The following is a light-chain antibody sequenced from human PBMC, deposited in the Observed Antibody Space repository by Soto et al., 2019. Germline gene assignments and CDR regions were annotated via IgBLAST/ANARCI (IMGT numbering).Light chain of an antibody. CDR3: QQYMSYS. CDR2: HAS. V-gene: IGKV1-5*01. CDR1: QSISNW. Sequence: DIQMTQSPSTLPASLGDRVTITCRASQSISNWLACYQQKPGTAPKLLIYHASTLESGVPSRFSGSGSGTEFTLTISSLQPDDFATYYCQQYMSYSFGQGTKVDIK. J-gene: IGKJ1*01.